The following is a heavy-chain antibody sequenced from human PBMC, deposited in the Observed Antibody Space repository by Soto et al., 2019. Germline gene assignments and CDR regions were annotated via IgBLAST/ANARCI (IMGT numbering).Heavy chain of an antibody. Sequence: GASVKVSFKASGGTFSSYAISWLRQAPGQGLEWVGGIIPIFGTANYAQKFQGRVTITADESTSTAYMELSSLRSEDTAVYYCARGRLQSVSYYYYGMDVWGQGTTVTVSS. CDR3: ARGRLQSVSYYYYGMDV. V-gene: IGHV1-69*13. CDR2: IIPIFGTA. D-gene: IGHD4-4*01. CDR1: GGTFSSYA. J-gene: IGHJ6*02.